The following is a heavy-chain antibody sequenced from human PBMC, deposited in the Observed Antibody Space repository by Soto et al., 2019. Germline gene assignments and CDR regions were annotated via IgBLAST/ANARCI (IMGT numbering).Heavy chain of an antibody. J-gene: IGHJ6*02. CDR1: GYTFTSYD. D-gene: IGHD3-22*01. V-gene: IGHV1-8*01. Sequence: ASVKVSCKASGYTFTSYDINWVRQATGQGLEWMGWMNPNSGNTGYAQKFQGRVTMTRNTSISTAYMELSSLRSEDTAVYCCARGGYYYDSSGYPLYYYYGMDVWGQGTTVTVSS. CDR2: MNPNSGNT. CDR3: ARGGYYYDSSGYPLYYYYGMDV.